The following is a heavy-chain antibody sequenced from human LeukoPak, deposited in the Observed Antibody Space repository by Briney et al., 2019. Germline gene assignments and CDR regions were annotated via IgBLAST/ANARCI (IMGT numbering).Heavy chain of an antibody. V-gene: IGHV4-59*01. CDR2: IYYSGST. Sequence: SETLSLTCTFSGGSISSYYWSWIRQPPGKGLEWIGYIYYSGSTNYNPSLKSRVTISVDTSKNQFSLKLSSVTAADTAVYYCARALGGCSGGSCGYYFDYWGQGTLVTVSS. J-gene: IGHJ4*02. CDR1: GGSISSYY. D-gene: IGHD2-15*01. CDR3: ARALGGCSGGSCGYYFDY.